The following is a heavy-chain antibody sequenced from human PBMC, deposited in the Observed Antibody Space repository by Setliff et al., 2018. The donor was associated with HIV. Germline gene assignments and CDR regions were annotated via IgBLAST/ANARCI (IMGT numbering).Heavy chain of an antibody. J-gene: IGHJ4*02. D-gene: IGHD2-21*02. CDR1: GVTFSSYS. CDR2: IGSDVSII. Sequence: GSLRLSCAASGVTFSSYSMAWVRQAPGKGLECLSYIGSDVSIIFYGDSVKGRFTVSRDNAKNSLYLHMNNLRAEDTAVYYCASAGGGNSGTRWFDYWGQGALVTVSS. V-gene: IGHV3-48*01. CDR3: ASAGGGNSGTRWFDY.